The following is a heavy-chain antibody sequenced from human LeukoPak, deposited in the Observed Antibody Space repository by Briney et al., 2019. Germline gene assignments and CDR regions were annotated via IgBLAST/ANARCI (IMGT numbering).Heavy chain of an antibody. CDR2: IGTAGDT. J-gene: IGHJ4*02. D-gene: IGHD3-22*01. CDR1: GFTFGSYD. Sequence: GGSLRLSCAASGFTFGSYDMHWVRQATGKGLEWVSAIGTAGDTYYPGSVKGRFTISRENAKNSLYLQMNSLRAGDTAVYYCARAVDDSSGNALDYWGQGTLVTVSS. CDR3: ARAVDDSSGNALDY. V-gene: IGHV3-13*01.